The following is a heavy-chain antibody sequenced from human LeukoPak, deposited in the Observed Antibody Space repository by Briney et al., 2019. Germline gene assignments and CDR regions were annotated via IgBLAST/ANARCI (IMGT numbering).Heavy chain of an antibody. CDR2: ISSSSSTI. Sequence: GGSLRLSCAASGFTFSSYSMNWVRQAPGKGLEWVSYISSSSSTIYYADSVKGRFTISRDNAKNSLYLQMNSLRAEDTAVYYCARGMTTVTTWAFDIWGQGTMVTVSS. CDR1: GFTFSSYS. V-gene: IGHV3-48*01. J-gene: IGHJ3*02. D-gene: IGHD4-17*01. CDR3: ARGMTTVTTWAFDI.